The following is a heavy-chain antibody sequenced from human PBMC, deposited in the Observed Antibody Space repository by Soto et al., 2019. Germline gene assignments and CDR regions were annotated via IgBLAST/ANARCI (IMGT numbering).Heavy chain of an antibody. CDR3: ARHIEEVDYFDY. D-gene: IGHD1-26*01. Sequence: YLKISCKGSGYSFTSYWIGWVRQMPGKGLEWMGIIYPGDSDTRYSPSFQGQVTISADKSISTAYLQWSSLKASDTVMYYCARHIEEVDYFDYCGQGTLVTVSS. CDR2: IYPGDSDT. CDR1: GYSFTSYW. J-gene: IGHJ4*02. V-gene: IGHV5-51*01.